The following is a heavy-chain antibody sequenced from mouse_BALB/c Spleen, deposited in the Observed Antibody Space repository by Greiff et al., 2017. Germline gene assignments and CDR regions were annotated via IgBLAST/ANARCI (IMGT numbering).Heavy chain of an antibody. CDR3: ARDSVYYGSSPAWFAY. D-gene: IGHD1-1*01. J-gene: IGHJ3*01. V-gene: IGHV5-17*02. CDR1: GFTFSSFG. Sequence: EVMLVESGGGLVQPGGSRKLSCAASGFTFSSFGMHWVRQAPEKGLEWVAYISSGSSTIYYAYTVKGRFTISRDNPKNTLFLQMTSLRSEDTAMYYCARDSVYYGSSPAWFAYWGQGTLVTVSA. CDR2: ISSGSSTI.